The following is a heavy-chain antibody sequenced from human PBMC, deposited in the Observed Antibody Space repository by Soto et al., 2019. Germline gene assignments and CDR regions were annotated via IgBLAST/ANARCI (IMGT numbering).Heavy chain of an antibody. CDR2: TFWDDDK. CDR1: GFSLNTSGVG. D-gene: IGHD5-18*01. CDR3: VYRRPATATWFDP. J-gene: IGHJ5*02. V-gene: IGHV2-5*02. Sequence: PTLVNPTQTLTLTCTFSGFSLNTSGVGVGWIRQPPGKALEWLALTFWDDDKRYSPSLKTRLSITKDTSKNQVFLTMTNMDPVDTGTYYCVYRRPATATWFDPWGQGILVTVSS.